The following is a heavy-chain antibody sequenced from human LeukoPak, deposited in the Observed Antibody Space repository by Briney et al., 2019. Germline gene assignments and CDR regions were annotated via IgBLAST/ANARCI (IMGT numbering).Heavy chain of an antibody. CDR1: GGSISSYY. CDR3: ARDRLIAVAGNWFDR. Sequence: SETLSLTRTVSGGSISSYYCSWIRQPAGKGLEWIGRIYTSGSTNYNPSLKSRVTISVDKSKNQFSLKLSSVTAADTAVYYCARDRLIAVAGNWFDRWGQGTLVTVSS. J-gene: IGHJ5*02. CDR2: IYTSGST. V-gene: IGHV4-4*07. D-gene: IGHD6-19*01.